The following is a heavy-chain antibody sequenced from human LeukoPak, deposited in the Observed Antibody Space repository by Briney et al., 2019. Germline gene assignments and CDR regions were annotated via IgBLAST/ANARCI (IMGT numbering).Heavy chain of an antibody. Sequence: GGSLRLSCVVSEFPSSTYWMSWVSQAPGKGLEWVATIRQDGSETHYVDSVRGRFIISRDNAKNSLYLQMNSLRVEDTAVYFCVRGCGRSSCPYFFDLWGQGTLVSVSS. D-gene: IGHD6-13*01. CDR2: IRQDGSET. CDR1: EFPSSTYW. J-gene: IGHJ4*02. CDR3: VRGCGRSSCPYFFDL. V-gene: IGHV3-7*01.